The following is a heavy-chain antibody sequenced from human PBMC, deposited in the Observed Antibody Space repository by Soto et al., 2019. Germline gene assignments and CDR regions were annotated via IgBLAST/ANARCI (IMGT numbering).Heavy chain of an antibody. CDR1: GYTLTELS. D-gene: IGHD3-3*01. J-gene: IGHJ6*03. CDR3: AIGRSLRFLEWTPGDYYMDV. Sequence: ASVKVSCKVSGYTLTELSMHWVRQAPGKGLEWMGGFDPEDGETIYAQKFQGRVTMTEDTSTDTAYMELSSLRSEDTAVYYCAIGRSLRFLEWTPGDYYMDVWGKGTTVTVSS. CDR2: FDPEDGET. V-gene: IGHV1-24*01.